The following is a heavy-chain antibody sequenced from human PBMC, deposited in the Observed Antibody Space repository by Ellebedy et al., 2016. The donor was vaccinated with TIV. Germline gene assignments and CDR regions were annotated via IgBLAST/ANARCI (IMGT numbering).Heavy chain of an antibody. D-gene: IGHD4-23*01. CDR2: VYSDETTT. CDR3: AGDLDYRGYSHFDY. V-gene: IGHV3-74*01. Sequence: GESLKISCAASGFTFTSYWMHWVRQVPGKGLLWVSRVYSDETTTLYADSVKGRFTVSRDNAKNTLYLQMNSLRAEDTAVYYCAGDLDYRGYSHFDYWGQGTLVTVSS. CDR1: GFTFTSYW. J-gene: IGHJ4*02.